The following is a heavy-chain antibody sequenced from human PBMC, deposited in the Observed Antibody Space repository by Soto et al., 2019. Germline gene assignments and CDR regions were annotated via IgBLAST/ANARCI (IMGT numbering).Heavy chain of an antibody. D-gene: IGHD2-15*01. CDR2: IIPIFSTP. V-gene: IGHV1-69*12. Sequence: QVQLVQSGAEVKKPGSSVTVSCKASGGTFGNSAISWVRQAPGQGLEWMGGIIPIFSTPDYAQKFQGRITITADDSTTTAYMELTSLKSEDTAVYYCARDKDRQQLGGNYYCGIDVWGQGTTVTVSS. CDR1: GGTFGNSA. J-gene: IGHJ6*02. CDR3: ARDKDRQQLGGNYYCGIDV.